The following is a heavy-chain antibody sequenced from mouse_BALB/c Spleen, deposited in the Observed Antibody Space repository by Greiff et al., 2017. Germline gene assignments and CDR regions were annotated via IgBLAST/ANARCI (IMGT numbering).Heavy chain of an antibody. CDR3: ARHDAGTDY. CDR2: ISSGGGST. CDR1: GFAFSSYD. J-gene: IGHJ2*01. Sequence: EVQVVESGGGLVKPGGSLKLSCAASGFAFSSYDMSWVRQTPEKRLEWVAYISSGGGSTYYPDTVKGRFTISRDNAKNTLYLQMSSLKSEDTAMYYCARHDAGTDYWGQGTTLTVSS. V-gene: IGHV5-12-1*01. D-gene: IGHD4-1*01.